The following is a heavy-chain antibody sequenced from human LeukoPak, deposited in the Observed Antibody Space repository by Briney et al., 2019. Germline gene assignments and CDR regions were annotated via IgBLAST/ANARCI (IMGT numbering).Heavy chain of an antibody. D-gene: IGHD6-6*01. Sequence: AGGSLRLSCAASGFTFSSYAMSWVRQAPGKGLEWVSAISGSGGSTYYAASVKGRFTISRDNSKNTLYLQMNSLRAEDTAVYYCAKEAEYSSSSPVDYWGQGTLVTVSS. J-gene: IGHJ4*02. V-gene: IGHV3-23*01. CDR3: AKEAEYSSSSPVDY. CDR2: ISGSGGST. CDR1: GFTFSSYA.